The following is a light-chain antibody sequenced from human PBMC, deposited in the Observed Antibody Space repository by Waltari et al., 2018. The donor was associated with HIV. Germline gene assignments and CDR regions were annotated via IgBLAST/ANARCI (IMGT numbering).Light chain of an antibody. V-gene: IGLV2-8*01. CDR1: SSDVGAYHY. CDR2: EVN. CDR3: SSYAGSAVV. Sequence: QSALTQPPSASGSRGQSVTISCTGTSSDVGAYHYVSWYQQYPGMAPKLIIYEVNKRPSGVPDRFSGSKSGNTASLTVSGLQAEDEADFYCSSYAGSAVVFGGGTKLTVL. J-gene: IGLJ2*01.